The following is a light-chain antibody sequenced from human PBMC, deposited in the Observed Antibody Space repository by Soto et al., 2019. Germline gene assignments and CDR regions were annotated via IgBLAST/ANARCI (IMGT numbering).Light chain of an antibody. Sequence: EIVLTQSPGSLSLSPGEGATLSCRASQSVSSSFFAWYQQKPGQAPSLLIYGASRTATGVPDRFSGSRSGTDFTLTISRLEPEDFPVYYCQQYESSVTFGQGTKAEIK. CDR1: QSVSSSF. CDR2: GAS. CDR3: QQYESSVT. J-gene: IGKJ1*01. V-gene: IGKV3-20*01.